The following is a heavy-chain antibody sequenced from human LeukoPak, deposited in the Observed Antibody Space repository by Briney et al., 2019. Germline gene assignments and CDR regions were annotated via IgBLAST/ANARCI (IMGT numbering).Heavy chain of an antibody. J-gene: IGHJ4*02. CDR2: ISAYNGNT. Sequence: ASVTVSCKASGYTFTSYGISWVRQAPGQGLEWMGGISAYNGNTNYAQKLQGRVTMTTDTSTSTAYMELRSLRSDDTAVYYCARVKVSGGYSYGYGDYWGQGTLVTVSS. CDR1: GYTFTSYG. D-gene: IGHD5-18*01. V-gene: IGHV1-18*01. CDR3: ARVKVSGGYSYGYGDY.